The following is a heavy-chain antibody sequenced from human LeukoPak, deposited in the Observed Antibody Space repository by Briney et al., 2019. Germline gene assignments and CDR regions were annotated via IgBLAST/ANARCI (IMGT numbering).Heavy chain of an antibody. D-gene: IGHD3-10*01. CDR2: ISSSSSYI. J-gene: IGHJ4*02. V-gene: IGHV3-21*01. CDR3: ARDLRLWFGD. CDR1: GFTFSSYS. Sequence: PGGSLRLSCAASGFTFSSYSMNWVRQAPGKGLEWVSSISSSSSYIHYADSVKGRFTISRDNAKNSLYLQMNSLRAEDTAVYYCARDLRLWFGDWGQGTLVTVSS.